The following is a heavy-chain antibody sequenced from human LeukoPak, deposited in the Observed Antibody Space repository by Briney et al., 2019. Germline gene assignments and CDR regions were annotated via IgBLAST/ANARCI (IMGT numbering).Heavy chain of an antibody. Sequence: SETLSLTCTVSGGPISSYYWSWIRQPPGKGLEWIGYIYYSGSTNYNPSLKSRVTISVDTSKNQFSLKLSSVTAADTAVYYCARAAREMATTPDFDYWGQGTLVTVSS. D-gene: IGHD5-12*01. CDR3: ARAAREMATTPDFDY. V-gene: IGHV4-59*01. CDR2: IYYSGST. CDR1: GGPISSYY. J-gene: IGHJ4*02.